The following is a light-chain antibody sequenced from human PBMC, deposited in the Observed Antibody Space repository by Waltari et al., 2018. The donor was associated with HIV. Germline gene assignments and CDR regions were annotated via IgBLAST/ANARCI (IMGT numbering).Light chain of an antibody. V-gene: IGLV2-14*01. Sequence: QSALTQPVSVSGSPGVSIPISCVGTNNDIGLFTYVSCYRHLPDIPPQLVIYDVTRRPAGVSSRFSGSKSGNTASLTISGLQTDDEGHYYCSSSSSSGSVLFGGGTKVTV. J-gene: IGLJ3*02. CDR3: SSSSSSGSVL. CDR1: NNDIGLFTY. CDR2: DVT.